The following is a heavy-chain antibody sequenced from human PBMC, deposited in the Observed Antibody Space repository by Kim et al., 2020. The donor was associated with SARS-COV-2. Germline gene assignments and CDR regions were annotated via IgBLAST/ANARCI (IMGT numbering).Heavy chain of an antibody. D-gene: IGHD3-22*01. J-gene: IGHJ6*02. Sequence: SETLSLTCAVYGGSFSGYYWSWIRQPPGKGLDWIGEINHSGSTNYNPSLKSRVTISVDTSKNQFSLKLSSVTAADTAVYYCAGSGSEDYYYGMDVWGQGTTVTVSS. V-gene: IGHV4-34*01. CDR2: INHSGST. CDR3: AGSGSEDYYYGMDV. CDR1: GGSFSGYY.